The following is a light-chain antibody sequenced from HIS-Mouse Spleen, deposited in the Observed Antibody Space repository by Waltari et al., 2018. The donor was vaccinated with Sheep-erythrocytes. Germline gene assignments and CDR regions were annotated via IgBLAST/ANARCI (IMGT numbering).Light chain of an antibody. V-gene: IGLV2-14*01. Sequence: QSALTQPASVSGSPGQSITISCTGTSSDVGGYNYVSWYQQHPGKAPKPMIYEVSNRPSGVSKRFSGSKAGNTASLPISGLQAEDEADYYCSSYTSSSTQVFGGGTKLTVL. CDR1: SSDVGGYNY. J-gene: IGLJ2*01. CDR2: EVS. CDR3: SSYTSSSTQV.